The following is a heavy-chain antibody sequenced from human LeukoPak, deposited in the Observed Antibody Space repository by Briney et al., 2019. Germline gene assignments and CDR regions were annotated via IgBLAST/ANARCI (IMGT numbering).Heavy chain of an antibody. J-gene: IGHJ4*02. CDR1: GFTVSSNY. Sequence: GGSLRLSCAASGFTVSSNYMSWVRQAPGKGLEWVSGIGGSGTNTYYADSVKGRFTISRDNSKNTLYLQINSLRAEDTAIYYCAKDAGELLSYFDYWGQGTLVTVSS. D-gene: IGHD3-10*01. V-gene: IGHV3-23*01. CDR2: IGGSGTNT. CDR3: AKDAGELLSYFDY.